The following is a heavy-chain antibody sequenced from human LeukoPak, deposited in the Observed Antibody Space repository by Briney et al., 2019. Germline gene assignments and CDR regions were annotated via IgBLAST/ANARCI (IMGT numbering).Heavy chain of an antibody. J-gene: IGHJ4*02. D-gene: IGHD3-3*01. CDR3: ATDLIHRARITIFGVVISSSGVDY. CDR2: INHSGST. CDR1: GGSFSGYY. V-gene: IGHV4-34*01. Sequence: SETLSLTCAVYGGSFSGYYWSWIRQPPGKGLEWIGEINHSGSTNYNPSLKSRVTISVDTSKNQFSLKLSSVTAADTAVYYWATDLIHRARITIFGVVISSSGVDYWGQGTLVTVSS.